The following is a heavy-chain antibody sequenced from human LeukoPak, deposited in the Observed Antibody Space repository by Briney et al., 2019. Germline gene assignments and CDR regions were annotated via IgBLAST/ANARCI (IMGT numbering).Heavy chain of an antibody. CDR1: GFPLSTYG. CDR3: AKDLDCSGGTCHKAFDC. V-gene: IGHV3-30*02. J-gene: IGHJ4*02. D-gene: IGHD2-15*01. CDR2: IRYDGSDK. Sequence: GGSLRVSCVASGFPLSTYGMHWVRQAPGKGLEWVAFIRYDGSDKFYGDSVKGRFTTSRDNSKNTLYLQMSRLRVEDTAVYYCAKDLDCSGGTCHKAFDCWGQGTLVTVSS.